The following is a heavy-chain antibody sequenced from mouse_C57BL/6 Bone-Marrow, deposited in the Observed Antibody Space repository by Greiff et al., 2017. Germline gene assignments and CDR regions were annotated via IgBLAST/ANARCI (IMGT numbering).Heavy chain of an antibody. CDR1: GFSLTSYG. CDR2: IWSGGST. Sequence: VKLMESGPGLVQPSQCLSITCTVSGFSLTSYGVHWVRQPPGKGLEWLGVIWSGGSTDYNAAFISRLSISTDNSKSQVFFKMNSLQADDTAIYYCAKKGGRSWYFDVWGTGTTVTVSS. J-gene: IGHJ1*03. V-gene: IGHV2-4*01. CDR3: AKKGGRSWYFDV. D-gene: IGHD1-1*01.